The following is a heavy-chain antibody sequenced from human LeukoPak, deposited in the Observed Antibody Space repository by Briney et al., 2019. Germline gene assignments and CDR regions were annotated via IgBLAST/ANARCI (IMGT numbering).Heavy chain of an antibody. V-gene: IGHV7-4-1*02. CDR1: GYTFTSCA. CDR3: ARDSTYTMIGGAFDP. J-gene: IGHJ5*02. Sequence: ASVKVCCKASGYTFTSCAMNWVRQAPGQGLEWMRWINTNTGNPTYAQGFTGRFVFSLDNSVSTAYLQISSLKAEDTAVYYCARDSTYTMIGGAFDPWGQGTLVTVSS. CDR2: INTNTGNP. D-gene: IGHD3-22*01.